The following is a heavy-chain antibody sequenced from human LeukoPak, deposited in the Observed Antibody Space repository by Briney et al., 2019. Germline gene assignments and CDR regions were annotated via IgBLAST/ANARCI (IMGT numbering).Heavy chain of an antibody. CDR1: GYTFTNYG. J-gene: IGHJ5*02. CDR2: ISAYNGNT. CDR3: ARGGIDGYSYAYERVYNWFDP. D-gene: IGHD5-18*01. V-gene: IGHV1-18*01. Sequence: ASVKVSCKASGYTFTNYGITWVRQAPGQGLEWMGWISAYNGNTNYAQKLQGRVTLTTDTSTSTAYVELRSLRSDDTAVYYCARGGIDGYSYAYERVYNWFDPWGQGTLVTVSS.